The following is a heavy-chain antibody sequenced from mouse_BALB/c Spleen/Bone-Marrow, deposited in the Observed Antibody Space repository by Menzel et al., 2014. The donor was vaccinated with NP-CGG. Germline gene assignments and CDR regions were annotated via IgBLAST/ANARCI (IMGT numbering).Heavy chain of an antibody. D-gene: IGHD1-1*01. CDR3: TRGSYGSSQYYFDY. CDR2: INPSNGGT. CDR1: GYTFTSFY. Sequence: VQLQQSGAELVKPGASVKLSCKASGYTFTSFYMYWVKQRPGQGLEWIGGINPSNGGTNFNEKFKSKATLTLDKSSSTAYMQLSSLTSEGSAVYYCTRGSYGSSQYYFDYWGQGTTLTVSS. J-gene: IGHJ2*01. V-gene: IGHV1S81*02.